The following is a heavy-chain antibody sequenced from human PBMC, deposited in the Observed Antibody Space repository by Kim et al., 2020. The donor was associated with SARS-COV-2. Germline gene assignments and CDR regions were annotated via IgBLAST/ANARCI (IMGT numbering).Heavy chain of an antibody. J-gene: IGHJ6*02. CDR3: ARVGSYYYGMDV. Sequence: YYADSVKGRFTISRDNAKNSLYLQMNSLRAEDTAVYYCARVGSYYYGMDVWGQGTTVTVSS. D-gene: IGHD1-26*01. V-gene: IGHV3-21*01.